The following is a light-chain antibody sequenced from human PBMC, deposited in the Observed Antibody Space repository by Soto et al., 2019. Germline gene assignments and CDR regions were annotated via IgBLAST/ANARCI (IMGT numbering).Light chain of an antibody. CDR1: QRISSY. CDR3: QQSYSSPRT. J-gene: IGKJ1*01. CDR2: AAS. Sequence: IQLNQSASSLSAXVGDXATIXXRASQRISSYLNWYQQKPGKAPKLLIYAASSLQCGVPSRFSGSGSGTDFTLTISSLQPEDFATYYCQQSYSSPRTFGQGTKVEIK. V-gene: IGKV1-39*01.